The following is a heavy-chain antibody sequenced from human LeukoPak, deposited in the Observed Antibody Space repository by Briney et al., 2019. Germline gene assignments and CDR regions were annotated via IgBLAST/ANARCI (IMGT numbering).Heavy chain of an antibody. Sequence: GRSLRLSCAASGFTFSTYGIHWVRQAPGKGLEWVAVISYDGSNKYYADSVKGRFTISRDNSKNTLYLQMNSLRAEDTAVYYCAKDRKLLWFGESGYYYGMDVWGQGTTVTVSS. CDR2: ISYDGSNK. V-gene: IGHV3-30*18. J-gene: IGHJ6*02. CDR1: GFTFSTYG. D-gene: IGHD3-10*01. CDR3: AKDRKLLWFGESGYYYGMDV.